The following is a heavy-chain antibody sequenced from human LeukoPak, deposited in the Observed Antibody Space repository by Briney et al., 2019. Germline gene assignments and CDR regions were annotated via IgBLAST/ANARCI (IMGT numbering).Heavy chain of an antibody. D-gene: IGHD3-3*01. V-gene: IGHV3-66*04. Sequence: SGGSLRLSCAASGFTFSSYWMSWVRQAPGKGLEWVSVIYSGGSTYYADSVKGRFTISRDNSKNTLYLQMNSLRAEDTAVYYCARQGLLRDYWGQGTLVTVSS. CDR3: ARQGLLRDY. CDR2: IYSGGST. CDR1: GFTFSSYW. J-gene: IGHJ4*02.